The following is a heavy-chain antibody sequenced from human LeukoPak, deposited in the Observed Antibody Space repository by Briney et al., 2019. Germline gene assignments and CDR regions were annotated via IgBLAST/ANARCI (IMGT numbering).Heavy chain of an antibody. CDR2: IYYSGST. J-gene: IGHJ5*02. CDR3: ARDESGGETGYSYGLCWFDP. D-gene: IGHD5-18*01. Sequence: SETLSLTCTVSGGSISSSSYYWGWIRQPPGKGLEWIGSIYYSGSTFYNPSLKSRVTISVDTSKNQFSLKLSSVTAADTAVYYCARDESGGETGYSYGLCWFDPWGQGTLVTVSS. V-gene: IGHV4-39*07. CDR1: GGSISSSSYY.